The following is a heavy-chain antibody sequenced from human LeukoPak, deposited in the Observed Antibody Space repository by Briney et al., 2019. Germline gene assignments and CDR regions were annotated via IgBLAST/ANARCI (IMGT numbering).Heavy chain of an antibody. CDR1: GYSFTGYY. CDR2: INPSGGST. V-gene: IGHV1-46*01. Sequence: ASAKVSCKASGYSFTGYYMHWVRQAPGQGLEWMGIINPSGGSTSYAQKFQGRVTMTRDTSTSTVYMELGNLRSDDTAVYYCARDQGYYYDSTGYVFDSWGQGTLVTVSS. D-gene: IGHD3-22*01. J-gene: IGHJ4*02. CDR3: ARDQGYYYDSTGYVFDS.